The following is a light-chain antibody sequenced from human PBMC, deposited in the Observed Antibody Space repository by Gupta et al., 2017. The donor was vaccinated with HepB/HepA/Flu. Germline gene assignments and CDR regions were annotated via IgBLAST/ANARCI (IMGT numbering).Light chain of an antibody. J-gene: IGLJ2*01. Sequence: QSALTQPASVSGSPGQSITISCAGTSSDVGGYNYVSWYQHHPGKAPKLMIYDVTHRPSGVSNRFSGSKSGNAASLTISGLQAEDEADYYCSSYIGSTTHVVFGGGTKLTVL. V-gene: IGLV2-14*03. CDR1: SSDVGGYNY. CDR2: DVT. CDR3: SSYIGSTTHVV.